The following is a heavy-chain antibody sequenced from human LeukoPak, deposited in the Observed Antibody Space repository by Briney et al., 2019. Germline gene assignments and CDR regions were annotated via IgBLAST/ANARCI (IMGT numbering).Heavy chain of an antibody. CDR2: IDYSGTT. Sequence: SETLSLTCTVSDGSIISTDYHWAWIRQTPVKGLEWVGNIDYSGTTYYNPSLKSRITISVDTSKSQFSLKLRSVTAADTAIYYCARDIRSYYNYMDVWGKGTTVTVSS. V-gene: IGHV4-39*07. J-gene: IGHJ6*03. CDR3: ARDIRSYYNYMDV. CDR1: DGSIISTDYH.